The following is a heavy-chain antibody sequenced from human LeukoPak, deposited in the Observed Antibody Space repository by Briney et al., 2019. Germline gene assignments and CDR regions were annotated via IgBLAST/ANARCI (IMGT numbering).Heavy chain of an antibody. V-gene: IGHV3-23*01. CDR2: ISPSGDIT. CDR3: AKETSGIAAAGPFQH. CDR1: GFTLSSYE. D-gene: IGHD6-13*01. Sequence: PGGSLRLSCTASGFTLSSYEMNWVRQAPGKGLEWVSGISPSGDITYYADSVKGRFTISRDNSKNTVYLQMNSLRAEDTGVYYCAKETSGIAAAGPFQHWGQGTLVTASS. J-gene: IGHJ1*01.